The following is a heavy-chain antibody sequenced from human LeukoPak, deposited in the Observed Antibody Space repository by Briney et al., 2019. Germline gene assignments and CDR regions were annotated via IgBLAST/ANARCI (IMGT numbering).Heavy chain of an antibody. CDR3: ARVVAVAGTDY. CDR1: GFTFSSYS. D-gene: IGHD6-19*01. Sequence: GGSLRLSCAASGFTFSSYSMNWVRQAPGKGLEWVSSISSSSSYIYYADSVKGRFTISRGNAKNSLYLQMNSLRAEDTAVYYCARVVAVAGTDYWGQGTLVTVSS. J-gene: IGHJ4*02. V-gene: IGHV3-21*01. CDR2: ISSSSSYI.